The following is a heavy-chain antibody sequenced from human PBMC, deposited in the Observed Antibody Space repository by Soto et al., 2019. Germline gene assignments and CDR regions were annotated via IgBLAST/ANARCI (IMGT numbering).Heavy chain of an antibody. CDR1: GGSFSGYY. CDR2: INHSGST. J-gene: IGHJ4*02. Sequence: SETLSLTCAVYGGSFSGYYWSWIRQPPGKGLEWIGEINHSGSTNYNPSLKSRVTISVDTSKNQFSLKLSSVTAADTAVYYCARGGIRYFDWHRRGEFDYWGQGTLVTVS. CDR3: ARGGIRYFDWHRRGEFDY. D-gene: IGHD3-9*01. V-gene: IGHV4-34*01.